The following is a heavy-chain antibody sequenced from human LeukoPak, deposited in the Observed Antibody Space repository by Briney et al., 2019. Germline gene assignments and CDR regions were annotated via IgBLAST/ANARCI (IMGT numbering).Heavy chain of an antibody. Sequence: GGSLRLSCAASGFTFSSYNMNWVRQAPGKGLEWVSYIDTSSTVSYADSVKGRFTISRDNAKNSLYLQMNSLRAEDTAVYYCARNRDSGSYRGAFDYWGQGTLVTVSS. D-gene: IGHD1-26*01. CDR3: ARNRDSGSYRGAFDY. V-gene: IGHV3-48*01. CDR2: IDTSSTV. J-gene: IGHJ4*02. CDR1: GFTFSSYN.